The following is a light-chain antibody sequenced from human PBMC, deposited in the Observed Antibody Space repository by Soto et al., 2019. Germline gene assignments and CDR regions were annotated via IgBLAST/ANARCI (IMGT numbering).Light chain of an antibody. V-gene: IGKV3-15*01. CDR2: GAS. J-gene: IGKJ1*01. CDR1: QSVGSN. CDR3: QQYNNWPPDRT. Sequence: EIVMTQSPATLSVSPGERATLSCRASQSVGSNLAWYQQKPGQAPRLLIYGASTRATGIPARFSGSGYGTDFTLTISSLQSEDFAIYFCQQYNNWPPDRTFGQGTKVEIK.